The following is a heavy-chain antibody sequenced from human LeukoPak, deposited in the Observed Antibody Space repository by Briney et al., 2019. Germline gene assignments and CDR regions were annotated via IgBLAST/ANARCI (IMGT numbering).Heavy chain of an antibody. D-gene: IGHD3-22*01. CDR3: ARGLDLGSRGYYYFDYHYYYMDV. CDR2: ISAHSGDT. J-gene: IGHJ6*03. V-gene: IGHV1-18*01. Sequence: ASVKVSCKASGYTFTNYGITWVRQDPGQGLEWMGWISAHSGDTNYAQKLQGRVAVTTDTSTRTVYMELRSLRHDDTAVYYCARGLDLGSRGYYYFDYHYYYMDVWGKGTTVAVSS. CDR1: GYTFTNYG.